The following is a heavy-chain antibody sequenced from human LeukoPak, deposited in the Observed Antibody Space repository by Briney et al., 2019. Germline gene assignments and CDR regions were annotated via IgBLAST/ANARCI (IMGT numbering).Heavy chain of an antibody. CDR1: GYRFSGYW. D-gene: IGHD6-6*01. CDR3: ARQGLSSSSDY. J-gene: IGHJ4*02. Sequence: GESLRISCKGSGYRFSGYWIGWVRQMPGKGLEWMGIIYPGDSDTRYSPSFQGQVTISADKSISTAYLQWSSLKASDTAMYYCARQGLSSSSDYWGQGTLVTVSS. V-gene: IGHV5-51*01. CDR2: IYPGDSDT.